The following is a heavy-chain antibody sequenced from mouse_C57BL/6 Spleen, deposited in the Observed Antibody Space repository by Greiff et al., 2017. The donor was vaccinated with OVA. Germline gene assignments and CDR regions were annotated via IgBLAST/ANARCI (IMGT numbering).Heavy chain of an antibody. J-gene: IGHJ3*01. CDR1: GFTFSSYA. V-gene: IGHV5-9-1*02. CDR3: TRDAGPWFAY. Sequence: EVQGVESGEGLVKPGGSLKLSCAASGFTFSSYAMSWVRQTPEKRLEWVAYISSGGDYIYYADTVKGRFTISRDNARNTLYLQMSSLKSEDTAMDYCTRDAGPWFAYWGQGTLVTVSA. CDR2: ISSGGDYI.